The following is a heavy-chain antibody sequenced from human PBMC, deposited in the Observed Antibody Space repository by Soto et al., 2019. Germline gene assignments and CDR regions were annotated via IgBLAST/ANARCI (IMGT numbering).Heavy chain of an antibody. J-gene: IGHJ6*02. CDR2: IIPIFGTA. CDR1: GCTFSSYD. V-gene: IGHV1-69*01. CDR3: ARGEGVYAVTPKNGMDV. D-gene: IGHD4-17*01. Sequence: QVQLVQSGAEVKKPGSSVKVSCKASGCTFSSYDISWVRQDPGQGLEWMGGIIPIFGTANYAQKFQVRVTITADESTNTAYMELSSLRSQDTAVYYCARGEGVYAVTPKNGMDVWGQGTTVTVSS.